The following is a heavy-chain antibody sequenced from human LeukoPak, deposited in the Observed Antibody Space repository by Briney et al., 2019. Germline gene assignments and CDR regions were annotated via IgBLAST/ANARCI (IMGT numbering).Heavy chain of an antibody. Sequence: PSETLSLTCTVSGGSISSYYWSWIRQPPGKGLEWIGYIYYSGSTNHNPSLKSRVTISVDTSKNQFSLKLSSVTAADTAVYYCATALDTAMVTYWGQGTLVTVSS. CDR2: IYYSGST. CDR3: ATALDTAMVTY. D-gene: IGHD5-18*01. CDR1: GGSISSYY. V-gene: IGHV4-59*01. J-gene: IGHJ4*02.